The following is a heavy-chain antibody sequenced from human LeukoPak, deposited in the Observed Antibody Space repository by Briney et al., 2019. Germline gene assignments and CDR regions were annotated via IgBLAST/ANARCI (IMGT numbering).Heavy chain of an antibody. Sequence: GGSLRLSCAASGFTFSSYSMNWVRQAPGKGLEWVSSISSSSSYIYYADSVKGRFTISRDNAKNSLYLQMDSLRAEDTAVYYCARAPRELFDYWGQGTLVTVSS. CDR1: GFTFSSYS. V-gene: IGHV3-21*01. J-gene: IGHJ4*02. CDR2: ISSSSSYI. CDR3: ARAPRELFDY. D-gene: IGHD3-10*01.